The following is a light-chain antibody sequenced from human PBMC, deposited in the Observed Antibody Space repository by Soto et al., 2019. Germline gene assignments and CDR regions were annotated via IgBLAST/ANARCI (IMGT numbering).Light chain of an antibody. CDR1: QSIGSW. Sequence: DIQMTQSPSTLSASVGDRVTITCRASQSIGSWLAWYQQKPGKAPKFLIYKASILENGVPSRFNVSGSVTEVTLSIISLQADDFATYYCQQYNTYPTWTFGQGAKVEIK. V-gene: IGKV1-5*03. CDR2: KAS. CDR3: QQYNTYPTWT. J-gene: IGKJ1*01.